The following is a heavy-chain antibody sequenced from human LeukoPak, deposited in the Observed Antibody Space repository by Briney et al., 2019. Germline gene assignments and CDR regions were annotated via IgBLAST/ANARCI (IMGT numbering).Heavy chain of an antibody. CDR2: ISYDGSNK. J-gene: IGHJ5*02. CDR3: AKEYGIVVVPAAITGFDP. CDR1: GFTFSSYA. D-gene: IGHD2-2*01. Sequence: GRSLRLSCAASGFTFSSYAMHWVRQAPGKGLEWVAVISYDGSNKYYADSVKGRFTISRDNSKNTLYLQMNSLRAEDTAVYYCAKEYGIVVVPAAITGFDPWGQGTLVTVSS. V-gene: IGHV3-30*04.